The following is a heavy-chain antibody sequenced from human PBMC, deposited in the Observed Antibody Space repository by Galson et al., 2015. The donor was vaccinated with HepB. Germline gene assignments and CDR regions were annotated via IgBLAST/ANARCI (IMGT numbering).Heavy chain of an antibody. Sequence: SLRLSCAASGFTFSNAWMNWVRQAPGKGLEWVGRIKSESDGGTREYAAPVTGRFTISRDDSKNTLYLQMDSLKTEDTAVYYCSHTPYSGNYGWSGTFDLWGQGTLVTVSS. CDR1: GFTFSNAW. CDR3: SHTPYSGNYGWSGTFDL. CDR2: IKSESDGGTR. J-gene: IGHJ5*02. V-gene: IGHV3-15*01. D-gene: IGHD1-26*01.